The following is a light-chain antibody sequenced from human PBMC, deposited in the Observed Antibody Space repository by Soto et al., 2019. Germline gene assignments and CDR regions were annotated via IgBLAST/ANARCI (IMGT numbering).Light chain of an antibody. V-gene: IGKV1-33*01. Sequence: DIQMTQSPSSLSASVGDRVTITCQASQDITNYVNWYFQKPGKHPKLLISAASNSETGVPSKFSGSGSGTHFTFTISSLQPEDIATYYCQQYHSRPLTFGGGTKVEIK. J-gene: IGKJ4*01. CDR2: AAS. CDR1: QDITNY. CDR3: QQYHSRPLT.